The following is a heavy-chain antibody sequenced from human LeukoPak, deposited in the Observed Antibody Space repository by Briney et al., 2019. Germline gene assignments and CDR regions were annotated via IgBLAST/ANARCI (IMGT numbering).Heavy chain of an antibody. V-gene: IGHV1-2*02. D-gene: IGHD3-10*01. J-gene: IGHJ5*02. Sequence: AASVKVSCKASGYTFTGYYTHWVRQAPGQGLEWMGWINPNSGGTNYAQKFQGRVTMTRDPSISTAYMELSRLRSDDTAVYYCARVRGDIGPFVPWGQGTLVTVSS. CDR3: ARVRGDIGPFVP. CDR1: GYTFTGYY. CDR2: INPNSGGT.